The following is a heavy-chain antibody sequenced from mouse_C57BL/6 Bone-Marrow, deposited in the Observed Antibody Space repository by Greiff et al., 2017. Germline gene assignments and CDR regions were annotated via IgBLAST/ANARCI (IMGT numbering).Heavy chain of an antibody. D-gene: IGHD2-1*01. Sequence: EVKLMEPGPGLVKPSQSLSLTCSVTGYSITSGYYWNWIRQFPGNKLEWMGYISYDGSNNYNPSLKNRTSITLDTSTNQFFLKLNSVTTEDTATYYCARPYYGNFAWFAYWGQGTLVTVSA. J-gene: IGHJ3*01. V-gene: IGHV3-6*01. CDR2: ISYDGSN. CDR3: ARPYYGNFAWFAY. CDR1: GYSITSGYY.